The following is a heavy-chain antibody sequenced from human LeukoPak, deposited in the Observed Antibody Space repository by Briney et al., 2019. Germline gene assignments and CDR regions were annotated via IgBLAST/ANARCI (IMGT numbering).Heavy chain of an antibody. J-gene: IGHJ4*02. CDR2: IDPNSGGT. CDR1: GYTFTGYY. V-gene: IGHV1-2*02. Sequence: ASVKVSCKASGYTFTGYYMHWVRQAPGQGLEWMGWIDPNSGGTNYAQKFQGRVTMTRDTSISTAYMELSRLRSDDTAVYYCARAPRIVGASYFDYWGQGTLVTVSS. D-gene: IGHD1-26*01. CDR3: ARAPRIVGASYFDY.